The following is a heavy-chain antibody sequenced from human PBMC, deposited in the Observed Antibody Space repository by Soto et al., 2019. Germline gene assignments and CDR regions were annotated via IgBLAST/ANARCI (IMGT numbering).Heavy chain of an antibody. CDR2: INPTANRK. V-gene: IGHV1-46*01. CDR3: EREAHTYSGMDV. CDR1: GYTFATYY. Sequence: QVHLEQSGAEMRKPGASVTVSCKASGYTFATYYIHWARQAPGQGLEWMGVINPTANRKTYPPIFQGRVTMPRDTSTSTVYMEFRSLRSEDMARYYCEREAHTYSGMDVWGQGTTVTVSS. J-gene: IGHJ6*02.